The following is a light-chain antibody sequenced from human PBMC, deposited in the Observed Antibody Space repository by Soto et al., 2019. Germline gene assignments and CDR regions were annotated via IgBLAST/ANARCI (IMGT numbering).Light chain of an antibody. CDR1: SSDVGAYNY. J-gene: IGLJ3*02. CDR3: SSYTSSSTWL. Sequence: QSALTQPASVSGSPGQSITISCTGTSSDVGAYNYVSWYQQHPGKAPKRMIYEVSNRPSGVSNRFSGSKSANTASLTISGLQAGDEDDYYCSSYTSSSTWLFGGGTKLTVL. CDR2: EVS. V-gene: IGLV2-14*03.